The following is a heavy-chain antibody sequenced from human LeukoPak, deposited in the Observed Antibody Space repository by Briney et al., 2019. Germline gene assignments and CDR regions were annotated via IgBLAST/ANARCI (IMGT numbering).Heavy chain of an antibody. J-gene: IGHJ4*02. D-gene: IGHD1-26*01. Sequence: GGSLRLSCAASGFTFSNAWMSWVRQVPGKGLEWVSRIHSDGSSTSYADSVKGRFTIPRDNAKNSLYLQMNSLRAEDTAVYYCARAGGSYYKYAGFDYWGQGTLVTVSS. CDR3: ARAGGSYYKYAGFDY. CDR2: IHSDGSST. V-gene: IGHV3-74*01. CDR1: GFTFSNAW.